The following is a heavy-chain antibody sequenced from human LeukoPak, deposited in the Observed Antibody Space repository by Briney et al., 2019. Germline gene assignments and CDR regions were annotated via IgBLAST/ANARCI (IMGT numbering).Heavy chain of an antibody. Sequence: KSSETLSLTCAVSGYSISSGYYWGRIRQPPGKGLEWIGSIYHSGSTYYNPSLKSRVTISVDTSKNQFSLKLSSVTAADTAVYYCARLFLRLGELSPIGYWGQGTLVTVSS. J-gene: IGHJ4*02. CDR3: ARLFLRLGELSPIGY. CDR1: GYSISSGYY. D-gene: IGHD3-16*02. V-gene: IGHV4-38-2*01. CDR2: IYHSGST.